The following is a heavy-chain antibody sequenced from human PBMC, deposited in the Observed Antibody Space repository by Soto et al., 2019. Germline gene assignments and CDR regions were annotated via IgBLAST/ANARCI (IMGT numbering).Heavy chain of an antibody. V-gene: IGHV1-18*01. D-gene: IGHD1-20*01. CDR1: GYTFTSYG. CDR3: ARDYLITGTLSHFDY. J-gene: IGHJ4*02. CDR2: ISAYNGNT. Sequence: ASVKVSCKASGYTFTSYGISWVRQAPGQGLEWMGWISAYNGNTNYAQKLQGRVTMTTDTSTSTAYMELRSLRSDDTAVYYCARDYLITGTLSHFDYWGQGTLVTVSS.